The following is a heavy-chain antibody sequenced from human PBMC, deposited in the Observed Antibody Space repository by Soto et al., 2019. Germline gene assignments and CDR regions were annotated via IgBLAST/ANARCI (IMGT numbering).Heavy chain of an antibody. J-gene: IGHJ4*02. D-gene: IGHD3-3*01. CDR2: TRNKANRYTT. CDR3: GRVGDYNFWSGPDY. CDR1: GFSFSDHY. V-gene: IGHV3-72*01. Sequence: EVQLVESGGGLVQPGGSLRLSCAASGFSFSDHYMDWVRQAPGKGLEWVARTRNKANRYTTEYAVSVKGRFTISRDDSKNSLYLQMSSLQTEDTAVYYCGRVGDYNFWSGPDYWGQGTLVTVSS.